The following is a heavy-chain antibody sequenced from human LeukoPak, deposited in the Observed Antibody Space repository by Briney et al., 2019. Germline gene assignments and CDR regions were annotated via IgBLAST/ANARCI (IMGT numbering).Heavy chain of an antibody. J-gene: IGHJ4*02. D-gene: IGHD3-10*01. CDR1: GGSFSGYY. V-gene: IGHV4-34*01. CDR3: ARAYYGSGSYYIQPYFDY. CDR2: INHSGST. Sequence: PSETLSLTCAVYGGSFSGYYWSWIRQPPGKGLEWIGEINHSGSTNYNPSLKSRVTISVDTSKNQFSLKLSSVTAADAAVYYCARAYYGSGSYYIQPYFDYWGQGTLVTVSS.